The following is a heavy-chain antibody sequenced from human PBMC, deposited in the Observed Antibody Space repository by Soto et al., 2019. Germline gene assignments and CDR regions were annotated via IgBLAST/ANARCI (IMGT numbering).Heavy chain of an antibody. CDR1: GGSISSYY. J-gene: IGHJ4*02. Sequence: SETLSLTCTVSGGSISSYYWSWIRQPPGKGLEWIGYIYYSGSTNHNPSLKSRVTISVDTSKNQFSLKLSSVTAADTAVYYCARAGSGWRVDDFDYWGQGTLVTVSS. D-gene: IGHD6-19*01. CDR2: IYYSGST. V-gene: IGHV4-59*01. CDR3: ARAGSGWRVDDFDY.